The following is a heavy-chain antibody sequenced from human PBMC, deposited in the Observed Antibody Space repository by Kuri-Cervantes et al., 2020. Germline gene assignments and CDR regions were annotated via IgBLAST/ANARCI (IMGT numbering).Heavy chain of an antibody. V-gene: IGHV4-39*01. CDR3: ASPSLGSGRIDAFDI. CDR1: VGSISSSSYY. D-gene: IGHD3-10*01. CDR2: IYYSGRS. Sequence: GSLRLSCTVSVGSISSSSYYWGWIRQPPGKVLEWIGGIYYSGRSYYNPSLKSRVTISVDTSKTQSSLKLSSVTAADTAVYYCASPSLGSGRIDAFDICGQGTMVTVSS. J-gene: IGHJ3*02.